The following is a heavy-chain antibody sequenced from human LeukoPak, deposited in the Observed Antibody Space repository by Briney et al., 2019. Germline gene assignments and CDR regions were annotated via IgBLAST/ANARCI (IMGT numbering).Heavy chain of an antibody. J-gene: IGHJ5*02. V-gene: IGHV4-4*02. CDR1: GGSISSSNW. CDR3: ARVNCSSTSCSSFDH. Sequence: SGTLSLTCAVSGGSISSSNWWSWVRQPPGKGLEWIGEIYHSGSTNYNPSLQSRVTMSIDTFNNQFSLNLASVTAADTAVYYCARVNCSSTSCSSFDHWGQGTLVTVSS. D-gene: IGHD2-2*01. CDR2: IYHSGST.